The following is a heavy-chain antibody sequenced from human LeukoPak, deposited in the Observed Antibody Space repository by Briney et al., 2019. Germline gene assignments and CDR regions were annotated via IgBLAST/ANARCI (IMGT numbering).Heavy chain of an antibody. J-gene: IGHJ4*02. Sequence: GASVKVSCKASGGTFSSTTINWVRQAPGQGLEWMGGITPIFRTPNYAQKFQGRVTITADESTSTAYMELSSLRSEDTAVYYCAKDVGKWESLHFFDYWGQGTLVTVSS. V-gene: IGHV1-69*13. CDR3: AKDVGKWESLHFFDY. D-gene: IGHD1-26*01. CDR1: GGTFSSTT. CDR2: ITPIFRTP.